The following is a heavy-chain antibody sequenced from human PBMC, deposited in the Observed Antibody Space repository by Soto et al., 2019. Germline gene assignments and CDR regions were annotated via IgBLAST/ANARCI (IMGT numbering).Heavy chain of an antibody. CDR1: GFTFSSYG. CDR3: ANDSDGYNLGDYYFDS. CDR2: ISYDGSNK. J-gene: IGHJ4*02. Sequence: QVQLVESGGGVVQPGRSLRLSCAASGFTFSSYGMHWVRQAPGKGLEWVAVISYDGSNKYYADSVKGRFTISRDNSKNTLYLQLNSLRAEDTAVYYCANDSDGYNLGDYYFDSWGQGTLVNVSS. V-gene: IGHV3-30*18. D-gene: IGHD3-16*01.